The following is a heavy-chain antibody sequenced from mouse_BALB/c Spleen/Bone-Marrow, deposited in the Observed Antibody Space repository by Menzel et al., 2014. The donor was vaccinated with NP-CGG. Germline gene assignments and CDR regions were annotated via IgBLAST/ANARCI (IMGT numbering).Heavy chain of an antibody. Sequence: QVQLKQSGAELAKPGASVKMSCKAPGYTFXSYWMYWIKQRPGQGLEWIGYINPSTGYTEYNQKFKDKATLTADKSSNTAYMQLSSLTSEDSAVYYCARKGYGNYHYYAMDYWGQGTSVTVSP. CDR2: INPSTGYT. V-gene: IGHV1-7*01. D-gene: IGHD2-1*01. CDR3: ARKGYGNYHYYAMDY. J-gene: IGHJ4*01. CDR1: GYTFXSYW.